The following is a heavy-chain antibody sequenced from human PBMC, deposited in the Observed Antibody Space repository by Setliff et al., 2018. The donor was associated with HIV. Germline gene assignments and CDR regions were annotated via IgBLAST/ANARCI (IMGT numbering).Heavy chain of an antibody. D-gene: IGHD1-26*01. V-gene: IGHV4-4*09. CDR2: IYNSAST. J-gene: IGHJ6*02. Sequence: PSETLSLTCTVSGDSISTDYWTWIRQPPGKGLEWIGYIYNSASTSYNPSLKSRVTISVDTSKNQFSLKLSSVTAADTAVYYCARSKISGSNHETYGFDVWGQGTTVTVSS. CDR3: ARSKISGSNHETYGFDV. CDR1: GDSISTDY.